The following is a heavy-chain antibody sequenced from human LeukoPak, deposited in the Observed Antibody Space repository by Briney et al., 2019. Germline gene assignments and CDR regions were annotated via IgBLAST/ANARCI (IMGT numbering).Heavy chain of an antibody. V-gene: IGHV3-7*01. CDR2: IKQDGSEK. Sequence: AGGSLRLSCAASGFTFSSYWMSWVRQAPGKGLEWVANIKQDGSEKYYVDSVKGRFTISRDNAKNSLYLQMNSLRAEDTAVYYCARDRYYYDSSGYPGPYWGQGTLVTVSS. D-gene: IGHD3-22*01. CDR1: GFTFSSYW. J-gene: IGHJ4*02. CDR3: ARDRYYYDSSGYPGPY.